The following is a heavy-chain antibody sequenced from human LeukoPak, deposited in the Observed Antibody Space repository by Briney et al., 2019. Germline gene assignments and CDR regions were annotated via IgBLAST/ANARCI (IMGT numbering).Heavy chain of an antibody. CDR2: ISWRSSDI. Sequence: PGGSLRLSCVASGFTLSSYNMKWVRQAPGKRLEWVSSISWRSSDIEYADSGKGRFTISRDIDKKSLYLQMNSLRAEDTAVYYCARETVSGSAYHYYCMDVWGQGTTVTVSS. V-gene: IGHV3-21*01. CDR1: GFTLSSYN. CDR3: ARETVSGSAYHYYCMDV. D-gene: IGHD3-16*01. J-gene: IGHJ6*02.